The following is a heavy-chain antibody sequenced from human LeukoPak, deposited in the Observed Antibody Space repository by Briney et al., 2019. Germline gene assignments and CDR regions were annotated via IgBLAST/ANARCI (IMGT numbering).Heavy chain of an antibody. D-gene: IGHD1-26*01. CDR1: GGTFSKYT. V-gene: IGHV1-69*13. Sequence: SVKVSCKASGGTFSKYTISWVRQRPGQGLEWMGGIFPFFGTPNYAQKFQGRLTLIADESTNMAYMELSGLRSEDTAIYYCAREKWEPPYYYFGLDVWGQGTTVTVSS. J-gene: IGHJ6*02. CDR3: AREKWEPPYYYFGLDV. CDR2: IFPFFGTP.